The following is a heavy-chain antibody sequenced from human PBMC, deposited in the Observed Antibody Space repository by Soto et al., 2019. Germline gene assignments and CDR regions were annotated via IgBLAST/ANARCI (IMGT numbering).Heavy chain of an antibody. D-gene: IGHD3-10*01. J-gene: IGHJ6*03. CDR2: IYYSGST. CDR3: AREDRDYYYYMDV. CDR1: GGSIRSNY. V-gene: IGHV4-59*01. Sequence: SETLSLTCTVSGGSIRSNYWSWIRQPPGKGLEWIGYIYYSGSTNYNPSLKSRVTISVDTSKNQFSLKLSSVTAADTAVYYCAREDRDYYYYMDVWGKGTTVTVSS.